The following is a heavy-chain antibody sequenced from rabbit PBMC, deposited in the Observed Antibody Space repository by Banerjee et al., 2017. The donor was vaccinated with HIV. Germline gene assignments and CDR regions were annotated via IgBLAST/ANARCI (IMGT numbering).Heavy chain of an antibody. V-gene: IGHV1S45*01. CDR3: ARETETYAGGAGYGYYFDL. CDR2: IDPVFGST. CDR1: GFDFSSYYM. Sequence: QEQLKESGGGLVQPGGSLKLSCKASGFDFSSYYMSWVRQAPGKGLEWIGYIDPVFGSTYYANWVNGRFTISKTSSTTVTLQMTSLTAADTATYFCARETETYAGGAGYGYYFDLWGPGTLVTVS. J-gene: IGHJ4*01. D-gene: IGHD6-1*01.